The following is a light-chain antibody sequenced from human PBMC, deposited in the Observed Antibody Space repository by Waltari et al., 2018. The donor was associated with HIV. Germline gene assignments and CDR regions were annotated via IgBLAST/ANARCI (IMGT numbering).Light chain of an antibody. CDR3: QQYNSDFYT. V-gene: IGKV1-5*03. CDR2: KAS. Sequence: IQMTQSPSILSASVGDRVTITCRASQNVYRWLAWYQQRPGRAPKLLIYKASTLEYGVPARFTGSGSGTNFTLTINSLRPDDFATYYCQQYNSDFYTFGLGTRLDLK. CDR1: QNVYRW. J-gene: IGKJ2*01.